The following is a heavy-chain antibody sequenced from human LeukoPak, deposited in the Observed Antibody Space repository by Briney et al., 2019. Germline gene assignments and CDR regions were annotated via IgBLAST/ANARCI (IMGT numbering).Heavy chain of an antibody. V-gene: IGHV3-23*01. D-gene: IGHD1-26*01. CDR3: AKAEKWETANNCFDP. Sequence: PGGSLRLSCAASGFTFSSYGMSWVRQAPGKGLEWVSAISGSGGSTYYADSVKGRLTIYRDNSKNTLYLQINSLRAEDTAVYYCAKAEKWETANNCFDPWGQGTLVTVSS. CDR1: GFTFSSYG. CDR2: ISGSGGST. J-gene: IGHJ5*02.